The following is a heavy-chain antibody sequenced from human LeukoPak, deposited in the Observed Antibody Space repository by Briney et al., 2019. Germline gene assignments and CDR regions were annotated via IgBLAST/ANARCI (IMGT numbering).Heavy chain of an antibody. V-gene: IGHV4-39*01. Sequence: NPSETLSLTCTVSGGSISSSSYYWGWIRQPPGKGLEWIGSIYYSGSTYYNPSLKSRVTISVDTSKNRFSLKLSSVTAADTAVYYCARHTSYYYGSGSRNYYYYYMDVWGKGTTVTVSS. J-gene: IGHJ6*03. D-gene: IGHD3-10*01. CDR2: IYYSGST. CDR1: GGSISSSSYY. CDR3: ARHTSYYYGSGSRNYYYYYMDV.